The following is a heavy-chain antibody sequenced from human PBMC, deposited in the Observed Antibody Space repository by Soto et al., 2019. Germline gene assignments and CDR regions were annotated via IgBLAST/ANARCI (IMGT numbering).Heavy chain of an antibody. CDR1: GGSFSDYS. CDR3: AVDPNWEWGY. J-gene: IGHJ4*02. D-gene: IGHD1-26*01. Sequence: LSLTCAVYGGSFSDYSWTWIRQPPGKGLEYVANINNVGASTYYGDAVKGRFTISRDNSQNTVYLQMNDLRDEDTAVYYCAVDPNWEWGYWGRGPRVTVS. CDR2: INNVGAST. V-gene: IGHV3-11*01.